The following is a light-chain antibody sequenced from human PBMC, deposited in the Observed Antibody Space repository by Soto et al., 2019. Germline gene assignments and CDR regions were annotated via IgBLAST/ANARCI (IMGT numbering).Light chain of an antibody. V-gene: IGLV2-23*02. J-gene: IGLJ2*01. CDR1: SSDVGNYKL. CDR3: RSYAGGLILI. CDR2: EVS. Sequence: QSALTQPASVSGSPGQSVTISCSGTSSDVGNYKLVSWYQQHPRKVPKLMIYEVSRRPSGGSNRFSGSKSGNTAFLTISGLQAEDEADYYCRSYAGGLILIFGGGTKLTVL.